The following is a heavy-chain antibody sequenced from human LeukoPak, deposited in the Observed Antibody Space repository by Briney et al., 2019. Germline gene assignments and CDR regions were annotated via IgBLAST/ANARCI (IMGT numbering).Heavy chain of an antibody. CDR3: TRGHGWTDY. J-gene: IGHJ4*02. CDR2: IEPSGTN. V-gene: IGHV4-4*07. D-gene: IGHD6-19*01. Sequence: SETLSLTCTVSGGSLNNYYWTWIRQPAGKGLEWIGRIEPSGTNDHNPSLKSRVTMSINMSKHQFSLELISVTAADTAVYSCTRGHGWTDYWGQGTLVTVSS. CDR1: GGSLNNYY.